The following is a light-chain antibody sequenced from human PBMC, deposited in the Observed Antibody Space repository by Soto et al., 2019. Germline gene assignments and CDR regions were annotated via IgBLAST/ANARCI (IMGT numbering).Light chain of an antibody. V-gene: IGKV1-6*01. CDR1: QGIRND. CDR3: QKYNSYPHT. CDR2: AAS. J-gene: IGKJ2*01. Sequence: AIQMTQSPSSLSASVGDRVTITCRASQGIRNDLGWYQQKPGKAPKLLIYAASRLQSGVPSRFSGSGSGTDFTLSIGSLQPDDFATYYCQKYNSYPHTFGQGTKVDIK.